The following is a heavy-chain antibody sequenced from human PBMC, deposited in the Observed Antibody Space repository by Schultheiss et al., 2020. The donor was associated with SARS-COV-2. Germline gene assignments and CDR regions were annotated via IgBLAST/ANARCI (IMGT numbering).Heavy chain of an antibody. CDR1: GGSFSGYY. CDR3: AREYSISPGGEPYYYYGLDV. D-gene: IGHD6-6*01. CDR2: INHSGST. Sequence: SETLSLTCAVYGGSFSGYYWSWIRQPPGKGLEWIGEINHSGSTNYNPSLKSRVTISVDTSKNQFSLKLSSVTAADTAVYYCAREYSISPGGEPYYYYGLDVWGQGTTVTVSS. J-gene: IGHJ6*02. V-gene: IGHV4-34*01.